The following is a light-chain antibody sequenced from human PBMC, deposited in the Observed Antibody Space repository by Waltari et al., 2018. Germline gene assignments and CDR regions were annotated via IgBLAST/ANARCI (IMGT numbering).Light chain of an antibody. CDR3: QSFDNMLSGGVV. CDR1: TSTIGAGHD. J-gene: IGLJ2*01. Sequence: QSVLTQPPSVSGTPGQRVTISCSGSTSTIGAGHDVHRYQHLPGTAPKLLIYGMNTRPSGVPDRFSGSKSGTSASLAITGLQADDEADYFCQSFDNMLSGGVVFGGGTKLAVL. V-gene: IGLV1-40*01. CDR2: GMN.